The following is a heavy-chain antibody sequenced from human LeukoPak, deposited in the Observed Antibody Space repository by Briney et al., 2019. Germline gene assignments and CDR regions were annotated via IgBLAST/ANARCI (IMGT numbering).Heavy chain of an antibody. CDR3: ARQFRDSSGYYSYYFDY. V-gene: IGHV5-51*01. J-gene: IGHJ4*02. Sequence: GESLKISCKGSGYSFTTYWIGWVRQMPGRGLEWMGIIYPGDSDTRYSPSFQGQITISADKSISTAYLQWSSLKASDTAMYYCARQFRDSSGYYSYYFDYWGQGTLVTVSS. CDR2: IYPGDSDT. CDR1: GYSFTTYW. D-gene: IGHD3-22*01.